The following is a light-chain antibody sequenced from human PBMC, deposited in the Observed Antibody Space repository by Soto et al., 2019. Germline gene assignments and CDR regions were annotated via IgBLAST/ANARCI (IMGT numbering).Light chain of an antibody. CDR1: QSVSSS. Sequence: EIVMTQSPATLSVSPGDRATLSCRASQSVSSSLAWYQQIPGQAPRLLIYDASTRATGIPARFGGSGSGTDFTLTINSLQAEDVAVYYCQQYYSIPWTFGQGTKVEIK. CDR3: QQYYSIPWT. V-gene: IGKV3-15*01. J-gene: IGKJ1*01. CDR2: DAS.